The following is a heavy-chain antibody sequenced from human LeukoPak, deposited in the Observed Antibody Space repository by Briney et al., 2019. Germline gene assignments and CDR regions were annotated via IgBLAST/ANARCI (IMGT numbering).Heavy chain of an antibody. CDR2: LSGSGTTGT. CDR3: AKGYSGGSATHFDS. Sequence: GGSLRLSCAASGFTFSSYWMHWVRQAPGKGLERVSVLSGSGTTGTYYADSVKGRFTISRDNSKNTLFLEMNSLRAEDSALYYCAKGYSGGSATHFDSWGQGILVTVSS. V-gene: IGHV3-23*01. D-gene: IGHD4-23*01. J-gene: IGHJ4*02. CDR1: GFTFSSYW.